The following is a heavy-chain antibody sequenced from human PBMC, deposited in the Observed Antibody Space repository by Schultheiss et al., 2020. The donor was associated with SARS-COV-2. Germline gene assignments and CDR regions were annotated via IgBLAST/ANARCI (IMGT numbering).Heavy chain of an antibody. V-gene: IGHV1-8*01. J-gene: IGHJ4*02. CDR2: ISVYSGDT. D-gene: IGHD6-13*01. Sequence: ASVKVSCKTSGFTFINYGISWVRQAPGQGLEWMGWISVYSGDTELAQKLQGRVTMTRNTSISTAYMELSSLRSEDTAVYYCARERPRIAAAGDVDYWGQGTLVTVSS. CDR3: ARERPRIAAAGDVDY. CDR1: GFTFINYG.